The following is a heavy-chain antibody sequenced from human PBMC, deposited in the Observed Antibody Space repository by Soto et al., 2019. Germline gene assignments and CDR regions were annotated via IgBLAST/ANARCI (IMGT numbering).Heavy chain of an antibody. CDR3: AKDINGCLDY. J-gene: IGHJ4*02. D-gene: IGHD2-8*01. V-gene: IGHV3-9*01. Sequence: EVQLVESGGGLVQPGRSLRLSCAASGFTFDDYAMHWVRQAPGKGLEWVSGISWNSGSIGYADSVKGRFTISRDNAKNSLYLQMNSLRAEDTALYYCAKDINGCLDYWGQGTLVTVSS. CDR2: ISWNSGSI. CDR1: GFTFDDYA.